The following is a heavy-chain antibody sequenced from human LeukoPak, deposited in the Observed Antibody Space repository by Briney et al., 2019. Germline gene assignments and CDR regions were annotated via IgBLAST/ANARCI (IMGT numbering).Heavy chain of an antibody. D-gene: IGHD6-13*01. J-gene: IGHJ4*02. CDR1: GFPFSNYA. V-gene: IGHV3-23*01. CDR3: ARDEIRIAAAGFYFDY. Sequence: GGSLRLSCAASGFPFSNYAMTWVRQAPGKGLEGVSGISDSGDRTYYADSVKGRFTISRDNSKNMLYLQMNSMRAEDTAVYYCARDEIRIAAAGFYFDYWGQGTLVTVSS. CDR2: ISDSGDRT.